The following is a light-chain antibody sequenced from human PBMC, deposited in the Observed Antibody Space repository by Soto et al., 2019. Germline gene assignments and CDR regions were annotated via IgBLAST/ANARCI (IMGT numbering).Light chain of an antibody. J-gene: IGKJ2*01. CDR3: QQYNTYS. Sequence: DIQMTQSPSTLSASVGDRVSITCRASQSLNSWLAWYQQKPGKAPKLLIYKASTLESGVRSRFSGSGSGTEFTLTISSLQPDDFATYYCQQYNTYSFGQGTKLEIK. V-gene: IGKV1-5*03. CDR1: QSLNSW. CDR2: KAS.